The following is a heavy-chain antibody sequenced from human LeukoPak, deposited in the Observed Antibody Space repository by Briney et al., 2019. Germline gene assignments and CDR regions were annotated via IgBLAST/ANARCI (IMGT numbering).Heavy chain of an antibody. CDR3: ASRPGDTSREN. J-gene: IGHJ4*02. Sequence: GASVKVSCKASGYTFTGYYLHWVRQAPGQGLEWMGWINPSSGDTNYEQKFQGRVTMTRDTSISTAYMELSRLRSDDTAVYYCASRPGDTSRENWGQGTLVTVSS. CDR1: GYTFTGYY. D-gene: IGHD7-27*01. CDR2: INPSSGDT. V-gene: IGHV1-2*02.